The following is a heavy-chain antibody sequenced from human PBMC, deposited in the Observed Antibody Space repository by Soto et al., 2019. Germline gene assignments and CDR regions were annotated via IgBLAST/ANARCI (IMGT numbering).Heavy chain of an antibody. V-gene: IGHV3-21*01. D-gene: IGHD5-12*01. Sequence: GGSLRLSFAASGFTLSNYSMNWVRQAPGKGLEWVSSISSSSSYIYYADSVKGRFTISRDNAKNSLYLQMNSLRAEDTAVYYCARDLYSGYADYYYYGMDVWGQGT. CDR1: GFTLSNYS. CDR3: ARDLYSGYADYYYYGMDV. J-gene: IGHJ6*02. CDR2: ISSSSSYI.